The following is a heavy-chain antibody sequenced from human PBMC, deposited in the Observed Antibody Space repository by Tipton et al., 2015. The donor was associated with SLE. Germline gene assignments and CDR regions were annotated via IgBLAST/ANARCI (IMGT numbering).Heavy chain of an antibody. Sequence: SLRLSCTASGFTFSNYAMHWVRQAPGKGLEWVTAISYHGSNKYYADSVKGRFTISRDSSKNTPYLQMNSLRAEDTAVYYCAKDPGYCSSTSCSFFDYWGQGTLVTVSS. CDR1: GFTFSNYA. V-gene: IGHV3-30*18. CDR3: AKDPGYCSSTSCSFFDY. CDR2: ISYHGSNK. D-gene: IGHD2-2*01. J-gene: IGHJ4*02.